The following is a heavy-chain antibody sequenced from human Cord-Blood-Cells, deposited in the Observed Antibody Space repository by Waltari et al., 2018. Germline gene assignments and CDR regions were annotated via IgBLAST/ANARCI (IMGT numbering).Heavy chain of an antibody. CDR3: ARVGGSGSYNWFDP. V-gene: IGHV3-53*01. CDR2: IYSGGST. J-gene: IGHJ5*02. CDR1: GFTVSSNY. Sequence: EVQLVESGGGLIQSGGSLRLSCAASGFTVSSNYMSWVRQAPGKGREWVSVIYSGGSTYSADSVKGRFTISRDNSKNTLYLQMNSLRAEDTAVYYCARVGGSGSYNWFDPWGQGTLVTVSS. D-gene: IGHD3-10*01.